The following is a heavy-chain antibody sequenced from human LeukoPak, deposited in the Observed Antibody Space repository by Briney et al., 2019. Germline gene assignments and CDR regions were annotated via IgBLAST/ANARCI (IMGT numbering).Heavy chain of an antibody. CDR1: GFTFNDYY. Sequence: MSGGSLRLSCAASGFTFNDYYMSWIRQAPGKGLEWISYISTGGSSIYYADSVKGRFTISRDNAKNSLYLQLNSLRAEDTAVYYCARVGVDYRDYYYGMDVWGQGTTVTVSS. CDR3: ARVGVDYRDYYYGMDV. CDR2: ISTGGSSI. V-gene: IGHV3-11*01. J-gene: IGHJ6*02. D-gene: IGHD4-17*01.